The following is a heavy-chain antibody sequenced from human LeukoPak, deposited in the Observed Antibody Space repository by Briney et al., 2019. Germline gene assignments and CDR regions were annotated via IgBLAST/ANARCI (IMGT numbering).Heavy chain of an antibody. J-gene: IGHJ4*02. V-gene: IGHV4-39*07. CDR3: ARDPDFWSGYYNFDY. D-gene: IGHD3-3*01. CDR2: IHYSGST. CDR1: GGSISSSSYY. Sequence: SETLSLTCTVSGGSISSSSYYWGWIRQPPGKGLEWIGSIHYSGSTYYNPSLKSRVTISVDTSKNQFSLKLRSVTAADTAVYYCARDPDFWSGYYNFDYWGQGTLVTVSS.